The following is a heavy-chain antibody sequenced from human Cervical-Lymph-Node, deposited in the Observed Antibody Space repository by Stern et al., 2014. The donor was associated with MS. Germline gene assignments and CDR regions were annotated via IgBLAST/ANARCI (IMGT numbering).Heavy chain of an antibody. CDR1: GYSFTSYA. Sequence: QVQLVQSGAEVKKPGASVKVSCKASGYSFTSYAMHWVRQAPGQRLEWMGWINAGNGNTKYSQKFQGRVTITRDTSASTDYMEMSSLRSEDTAVYYCARDGEGLYAFDIWGQGTMVTVSS. V-gene: IGHV1-3*01. CDR3: ARDGEGLYAFDI. CDR2: INAGNGNT. J-gene: IGHJ3*02.